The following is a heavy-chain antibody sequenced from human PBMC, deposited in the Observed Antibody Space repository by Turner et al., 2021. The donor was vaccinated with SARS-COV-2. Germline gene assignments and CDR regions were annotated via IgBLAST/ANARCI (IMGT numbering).Heavy chain of an antibody. CDR1: GYTLISLS. D-gene: IGHD6-19*01. CDR3: ATVLAVASLSYNMDV. CDR2: YDPEDAET. J-gene: IGHJ6*02. Sequence: HVQLVQSGAAVNKPGASVTVSSKGSGYTLISLSMHWVRQAPGKGLEWLGGYDPEDAETIYAQKFQGRVTMTEDTSTDTAYMELSSLRSEDTAVYYCATVLAVASLSYNMDVWGQGTTVTVSS. V-gene: IGHV1-24*01.